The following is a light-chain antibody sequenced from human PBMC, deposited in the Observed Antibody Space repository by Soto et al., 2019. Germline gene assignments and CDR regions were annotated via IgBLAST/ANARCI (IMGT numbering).Light chain of an antibody. J-gene: IGKJ2*02. CDR1: QDISSA. CDR3: QQFNTYPCT. V-gene: IGKV1-13*02. Sequence: AIQLTQSPSSLSASVADRVTITCRASQDISSALAWYQQKPGKAPKLLIYDASTLESGVPSRFSGSGSGTDFTLTIISLQPEDFATYYCQQFNTYPCTFGQGTKLDI. CDR2: DAS.